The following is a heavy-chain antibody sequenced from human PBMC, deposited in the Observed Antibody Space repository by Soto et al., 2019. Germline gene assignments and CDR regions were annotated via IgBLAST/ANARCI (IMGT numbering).Heavy chain of an antibody. Sequence: SETLSLTCAVHGGSFRGYYWSWIRQPPGKGLEWIGEINHSGSTNYNPSLKSRVTISVDTSKNQFSLKLSSVTAADTAVYYCAGFLKDIVVVIAATRIDGMDVWGQGTTVT. CDR1: GGSFRGYY. V-gene: IGHV4-34*01. D-gene: IGHD2-15*01. CDR3: AGFLKDIVVVIAATRIDGMDV. CDR2: INHSGST. J-gene: IGHJ6*02.